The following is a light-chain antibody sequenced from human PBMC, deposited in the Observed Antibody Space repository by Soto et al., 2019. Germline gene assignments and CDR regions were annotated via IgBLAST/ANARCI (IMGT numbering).Light chain of an antibody. V-gene: IGKV3-11*01. CDR2: DAS. Sequence: EIVLTQSPATLSLSPGERATLSCRASQSVSSYLAWYQQKPGQAPSLLIYDASNRATGIPARFSGSGSGTDFTLTISRLEPEDFAVYYCQQRSKWLTFGGGTKVDI. J-gene: IGKJ4*01. CDR1: QSVSSY. CDR3: QQRSKWLT.